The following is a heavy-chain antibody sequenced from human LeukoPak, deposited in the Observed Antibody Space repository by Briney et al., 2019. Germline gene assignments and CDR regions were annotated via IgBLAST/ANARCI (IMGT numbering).Heavy chain of an antibody. V-gene: IGHV3-23*01. Sequence: GGSLRLSCAASGFTFSSFVMSWVRQAPGMGPERVSAISGSGDSTYYADSVKGRFTISRDNSKNTLHLQMNSLRAEDTAVYYCAKCLDAFDIWGQGTMVTVSS. CDR3: AKCLDAFDI. CDR2: ISGSGDST. J-gene: IGHJ3*02. CDR1: GFTFSSFV.